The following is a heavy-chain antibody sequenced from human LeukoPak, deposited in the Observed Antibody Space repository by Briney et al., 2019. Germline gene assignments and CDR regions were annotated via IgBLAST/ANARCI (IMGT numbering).Heavy chain of an antibody. CDR3: ARAEGDYYYYFYMDV. CDR2: IKQDGGEK. J-gene: IGHJ6*03. CDR1: GFPFSNYW. Sequence: GGSLRLSCAASGFPFSNYWMSWVRQAPGKGLEWVANIKQDGGEKYYVDSVKGRFTTSRDNGKNSLYLQMNSLRAEDTAVYYCARAEGDYYYYFYMDVWGKGTTVTISS. V-gene: IGHV3-7*01.